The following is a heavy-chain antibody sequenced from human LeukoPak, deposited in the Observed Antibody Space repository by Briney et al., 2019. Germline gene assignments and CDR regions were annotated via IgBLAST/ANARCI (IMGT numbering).Heavy chain of an antibody. CDR1: GYTFTTYH. J-gene: IGHJ4*02. V-gene: IGHV1-8*03. CDR3: ARTTSLTASGDDY. D-gene: IGHD4-17*01. CDR2: MNPYSGDR. Sequence: ASVKVSCKTSGYTFTTYHINWVRQATGQGLEWLGWMNPYSGDRGYAQKFQGRLSITSDTTLSTPYMELSRLRSYGTEVYGCARTTSLTASGDDYWGQGTLVTVSS.